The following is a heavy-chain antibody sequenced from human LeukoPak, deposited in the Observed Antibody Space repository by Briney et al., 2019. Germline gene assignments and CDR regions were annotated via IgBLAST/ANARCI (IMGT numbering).Heavy chain of an antibody. CDR3: ARDVYSSSSYNWFDP. J-gene: IGHJ5*02. CDR1: GFTFDDYG. V-gene: IGHV3-20*01. CDR2: INWNGGST. D-gene: IGHD6-6*01. Sequence: GGSLRLSCAASGFTFDDYGTSWVRQAPGKGLEWVSGINWNGGSTGYADSVKGRFTISRDNAKNSLYLQMNSLRAEDTALYHCARDVYSSSSYNWFDPWGQGTLVTVSS.